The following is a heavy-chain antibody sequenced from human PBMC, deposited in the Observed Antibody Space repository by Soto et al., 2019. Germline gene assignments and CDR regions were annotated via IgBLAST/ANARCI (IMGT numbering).Heavy chain of an antibody. V-gene: IGHV4-61*01. CDR2: IYYSGST. Sequence: SETLSLTCTVSGGSVSSGSYYWSWIRQPPGKGLEWIGYIYYSGSTNYNPSLKSRVTISVDTAKNQFSLKLSSVNAADTAVYYCPRVHTAMVTVWFDPWPQEALVTVSS. CDR3: PRVHTAMVTVWFDP. CDR1: GGSVSSGSYY. D-gene: IGHD5-18*01. J-gene: IGHJ5*01.